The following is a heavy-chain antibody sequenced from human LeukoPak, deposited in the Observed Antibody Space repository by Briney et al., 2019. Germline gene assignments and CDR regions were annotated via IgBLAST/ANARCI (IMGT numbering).Heavy chain of an antibody. Sequence: AGGSLRLSCAASGFTFSSYGMHWVRQAPGKGLEWVAVISYDRSNKYYADSVKGRFTISRDNSKNTLYLQMNSLRAEDTAVYYCVKAITGAHGYDFWSGYYTTYYYYGMDVWGQGTTVTVSS. CDR3: VKAITGAHGYDFWSGYYTTYYYYGMDV. D-gene: IGHD3-3*01. V-gene: IGHV3-30*18. J-gene: IGHJ6*02. CDR1: GFTFSSYG. CDR2: ISYDRSNK.